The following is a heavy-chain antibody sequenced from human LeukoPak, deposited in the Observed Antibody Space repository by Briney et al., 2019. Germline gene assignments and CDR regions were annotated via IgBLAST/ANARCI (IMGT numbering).Heavy chain of an antibody. Sequence: SQTPSLTCAISGDSASSNSAAWNWIRQSPSRGLEWLGRTYYRSKWYNNYAVSVKSRITINPDTSKTQFSPRLNSVTTEDTAVYYCVRARDYGDSDYYFSMDVWGKGTTVTVSS. J-gene: IGHJ6*03. CDR1: GDSASSNSAA. D-gene: IGHD4-17*01. CDR2: TYYRSKWYN. V-gene: IGHV6-1*01. CDR3: VRARDYGDSDYYFSMDV.